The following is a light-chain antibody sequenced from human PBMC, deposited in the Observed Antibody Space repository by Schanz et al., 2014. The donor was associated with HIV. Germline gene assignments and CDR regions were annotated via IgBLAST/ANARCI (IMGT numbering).Light chain of an antibody. CDR1: QSVSSN. J-gene: IGKJ2*01. V-gene: IGKV3D-15*01. CDR3: QQFVGSVYT. Sequence: EIVMTQSPATLSVSPGERATLSCRASQSVSSNLAWYQQKPGQAPRLLIYGASTRATGIADRFSGSGSGTDFTLTISRLEPEDFAVYYCQQFVGSVYTFGQGTKLEIK. CDR2: GAS.